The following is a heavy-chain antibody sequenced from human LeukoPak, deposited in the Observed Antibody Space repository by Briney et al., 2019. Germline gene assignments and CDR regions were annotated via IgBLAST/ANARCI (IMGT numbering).Heavy chain of an antibody. Sequence: APAKVSCKASGYTFTSYDINWVRQATGQGLEWMGWMNPNSGNTGYAQKFQGRVTITRNTSISTAYMELSSLRSEDTAVYYCAISTVVTPDAFDIWGQGTMVTVSS. V-gene: IGHV1-8*03. J-gene: IGHJ3*02. D-gene: IGHD4-23*01. CDR3: AISTVVTPDAFDI. CDR1: GYTFTSYD. CDR2: MNPNSGNT.